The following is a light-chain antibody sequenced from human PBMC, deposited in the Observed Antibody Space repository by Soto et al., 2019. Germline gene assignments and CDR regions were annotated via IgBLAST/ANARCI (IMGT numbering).Light chain of an antibody. V-gene: IGLV2-8*01. CDR1: SSDVGDYNY. CDR3: SSYAGSDVFV. J-gene: IGLJ1*01. Sequence: QSVLTQPPSASGSAGQSVTISCTGTSSDVGDYNYVSWYQQHPGKAPKLMIYEVNKRPPGVPDRFSGSKAGNTASLTVFGLQAEDEADYYCSSYAGSDVFVFGTGTKVTVL. CDR2: EVN.